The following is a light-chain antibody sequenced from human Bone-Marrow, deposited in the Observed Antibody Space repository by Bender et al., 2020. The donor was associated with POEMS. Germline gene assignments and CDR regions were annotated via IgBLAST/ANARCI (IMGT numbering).Light chain of an antibody. V-gene: IGLV1-36*01. Sequence: QSVVTQPPSLSEAPRQRVTISCSGSSSNIGNHGVNWYQQLPGDAPKLLIYYDDLLTPGVSDRVSASKSGTSASLAISGQQSEDGGLYYCSAWEDNLGDWVFDDGTKLTV. CDR2: YDD. CDR1: SSNIGNHG. J-gene: IGLJ3*02. CDR3: SAWEDNLGDWV.